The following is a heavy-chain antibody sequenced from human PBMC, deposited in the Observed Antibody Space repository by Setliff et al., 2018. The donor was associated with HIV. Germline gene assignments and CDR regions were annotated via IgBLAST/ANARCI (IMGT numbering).Heavy chain of an antibody. CDR1: GDFISSSSYY. D-gene: IGHD5-18*01. CDR2: FYTTGST. CDR3: ARRYSFVHAAHFDY. V-gene: IGHV4-39*07. J-gene: IGHJ4*02. Sequence: SETLSLTCTVFGDFISSSSYYWAWIRQPPGKGLEWIGSFYTTGSTNYNPFLKSRVTISIDTSKNQFSLKLSSVTAADTAVYYCARRYSFVHAAHFDYWGQGTLVTVSS.